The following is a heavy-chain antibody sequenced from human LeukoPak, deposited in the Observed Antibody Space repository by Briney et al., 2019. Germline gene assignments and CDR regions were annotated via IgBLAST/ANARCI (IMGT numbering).Heavy chain of an antibody. D-gene: IGHD3-22*01. CDR1: GGTFSSYA. CDR3: ARGGYYYDSSGYIDAFDI. J-gene: IGHJ3*02. CDR2: IIPIFGTA. V-gene: IGHV1-69*01. Sequence: SVKVSCKASGGTFSSYAISWVRQAPGQGLEGMGGIIPIFGTANYAQKFQGRVTITADDSKSTAYMELSSLRSEDTAVYYCARGGYYYDSSGYIDAFDIWGQGTMVTVSS.